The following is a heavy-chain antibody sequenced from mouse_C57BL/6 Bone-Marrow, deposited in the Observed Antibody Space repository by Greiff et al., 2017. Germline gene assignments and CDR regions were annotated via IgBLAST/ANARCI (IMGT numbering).Heavy chain of an antibody. CDR1: GFNITNTY. V-gene: IGHV14-3*01. D-gene: IGHD1-1*01. J-gene: IGHJ2*01. CDR2: IDPANGNT. Sequence: EVQLQQSVAELVRPGASVKLSCTASGFNITNTYMHWVKQRPEQGLEWIGRIDPANGNTKYAPKFQGKATITADTPSNTAYLQLSSLTSEDTALYYGARRYYYGSSPYYFDYWGRGTTLTVSA. CDR3: ARRYYYGSSPYYFDY.